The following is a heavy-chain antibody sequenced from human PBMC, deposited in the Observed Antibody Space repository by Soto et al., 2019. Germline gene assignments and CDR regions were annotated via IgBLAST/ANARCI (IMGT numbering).Heavy chain of an antibody. CDR2: INTNTGDT. CDR3: ARWVGASNWFDP. D-gene: IGHD1-26*01. CDR1: GYTFTGYH. Sequence: QVHLVQSGAEVKEPGASVKVSCKTSGYTFTGYHIHWVRQAPGQGLEWMGWINTNTGDTNYAQKFRGWVTMTRDTSINTAYVQLSRLTSDDTAVYYCARWVGASNWFDPWGQGTLVTVSS. J-gene: IGHJ5*02. V-gene: IGHV1-2*04.